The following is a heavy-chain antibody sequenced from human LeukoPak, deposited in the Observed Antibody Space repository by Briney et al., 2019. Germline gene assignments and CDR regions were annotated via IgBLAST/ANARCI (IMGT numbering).Heavy chain of an antibody. CDR2: MNPNSDNT. V-gene: IGHV1-8*01. CDR1: GYTFTSYD. CDR3: ATWIKRGSSWYVDY. Sequence: ASVKVSCKASGYTFTSYDINWVRQATGQGLEWMGWMNPNSDNTGYARKFQGRVTITRDTSANTAYMELSSLTSEDTAVYYCATWIKRGSSWYVDYWGQGTLVTVSS. D-gene: IGHD6-13*01. J-gene: IGHJ4*02.